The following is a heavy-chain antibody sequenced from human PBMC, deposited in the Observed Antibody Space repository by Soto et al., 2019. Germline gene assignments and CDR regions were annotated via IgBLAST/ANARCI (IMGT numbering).Heavy chain of an antibody. V-gene: IGHV1-69*02. CDR2: IIPILGIA. CDR1: GGTFSSYT. Sequence: QVQLVQSGAEVKKPGSSVKVSCKASGGTFSSYTISWVRQAPGQGLEWMGRIIPILGIANYAQKFQGRVTITADKSTSTSYRELSSLRSEDTAVYYCASSTYYYDSSGYSWFDPWGQGTLVTVSS. CDR3: ASSTYYYDSSGYSWFDP. D-gene: IGHD3-22*01. J-gene: IGHJ5*02.